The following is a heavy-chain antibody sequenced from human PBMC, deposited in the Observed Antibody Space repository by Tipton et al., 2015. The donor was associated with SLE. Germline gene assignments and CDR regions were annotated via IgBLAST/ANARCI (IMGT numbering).Heavy chain of an antibody. D-gene: IGHD6-13*01. CDR1: GGSISSYY. V-gene: IGHV4-4*07. J-gene: IGHJ2*01. CDR2: IYTSGST. CDR3: ARDLIAAAGSYWYYDL. Sequence: TLSLTCTVSGGSISSYYWSWIRQPAGKGLEWIGRIYTSGSTNYNPSLKSRVTMSVDTYKNQFSLKLSSVTAADTAVYYCARDLIAAAGSYWYYDLWGRCALVTVSS.